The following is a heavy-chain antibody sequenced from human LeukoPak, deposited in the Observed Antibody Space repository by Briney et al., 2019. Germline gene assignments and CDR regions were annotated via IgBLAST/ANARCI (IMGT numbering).Heavy chain of an antibody. D-gene: IGHD1-26*01. CDR3: TKPYTGSYYYFDY. J-gene: IGHJ4*02. CDR2: ISGGGGST. V-gene: IGHV3-23*01. Sequence: PGGSLRLSCAASGFTFSNYAMSWVRQAPGRGLEWVSTISGGGGSTYFADSVKGRFTISRDNSKYTLYLQMNSLRAEDTALYYCTKPYTGSYYYFDYWGQGTLVTVSS. CDR1: GFTFSNYA.